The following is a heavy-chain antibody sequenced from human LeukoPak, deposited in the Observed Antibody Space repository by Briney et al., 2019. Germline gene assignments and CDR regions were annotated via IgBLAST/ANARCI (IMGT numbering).Heavy chain of an antibody. V-gene: IGHV3-33*08. Sequence: GRSLRLSCAASGFTFSSYAMHWVRQAPXXXLEWVAVIWYDGSNKYYADSVKGRFTISRDNSKNTLYLQMNSLRAEDTAVYYCASFYGSGDYWGQGTLVTVSS. CDR1: GFTFSSYA. J-gene: IGHJ4*02. D-gene: IGHD3-10*01. CDR2: IWYDGSNK. CDR3: ASFYGSGDY.